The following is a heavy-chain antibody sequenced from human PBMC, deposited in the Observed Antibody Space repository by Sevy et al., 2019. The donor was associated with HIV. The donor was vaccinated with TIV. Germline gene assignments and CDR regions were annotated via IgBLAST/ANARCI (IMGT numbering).Heavy chain of an antibody. CDR3: AASPYFHGSGSYFDY. D-gene: IGHD3-10*01. V-gene: IGHV3-30-3*01. Sequence: GGSLRLSCAASGFTFSSYAMHWVRQAPGKGLEWVAVISYDGSNKYYADSVKGRFTISRDNSKNTLYLQMNSLRAEDTAVYYCAASPYFHGSGSYFDYWGPGTLVTVSS. CDR2: ISYDGSNK. CDR1: GFTFSSYA. J-gene: IGHJ4*02.